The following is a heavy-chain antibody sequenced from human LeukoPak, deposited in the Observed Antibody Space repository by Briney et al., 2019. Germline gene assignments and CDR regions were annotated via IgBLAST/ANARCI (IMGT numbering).Heavy chain of an antibody. Sequence: KSSETLSLTCTVSGGSISSYYWSWIRQPPGKGLEWIGYIYYSGSTNYNSSLKSRVTISVDTSKNQFSLTLSSVTAADTAVYYCARGCIRNIVVVPAAPGYDYWGQGTLVTVSS. D-gene: IGHD2-2*01. J-gene: IGHJ4*02. CDR1: GGSISSYY. CDR3: ARGCIRNIVVVPAAPGYDY. V-gene: IGHV4-59*01. CDR2: IYYSGST.